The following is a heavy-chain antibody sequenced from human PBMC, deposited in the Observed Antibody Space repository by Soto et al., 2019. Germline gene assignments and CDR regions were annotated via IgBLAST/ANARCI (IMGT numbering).Heavy chain of an antibody. J-gene: IGHJ4*02. CDR1: GGSISSSSYY. Sequence: SETLSLTCTVSGGSISSSSYYWGWIRQPPGKGLEWIGSIYYSGSTYYNPSLKSRVTISVDTSKNQFSLKLSSVTAADTAVYYCARYDILTLDYWGQGTLVTVSS. D-gene: IGHD3-9*01. CDR3: ARYDILTLDY. CDR2: IYYSGST. V-gene: IGHV4-39*07.